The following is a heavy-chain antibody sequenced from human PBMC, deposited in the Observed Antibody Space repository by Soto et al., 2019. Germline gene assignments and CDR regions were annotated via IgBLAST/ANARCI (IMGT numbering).Heavy chain of an antibody. CDR1: GGSISSGDYY. CDR3: ARDKESGGSGSRLIDP. J-gene: IGHJ5*02. CDR2: IYYSGST. V-gene: IGHV4-30-4*01. D-gene: IGHD3-10*01. Sequence: SETLSLTCTVSGGSISSGDYYWSWIRQPPGKGLEWIGYIYYSGSTYYNPSLKSRVTISVDTSKNQFSLKLSSVTAADTAVYYCARDKESGGSGSRLIDPWGQGTLVTVSS.